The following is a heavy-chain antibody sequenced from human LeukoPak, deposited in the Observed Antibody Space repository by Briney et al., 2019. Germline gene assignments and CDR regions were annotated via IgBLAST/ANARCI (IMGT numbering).Heavy chain of an antibody. Sequence: SETLSLTCAVYGGSFNGYYWSWIRQPPGKGLEWIGEINHSGSTNYNPSLKSRVTISVDTSKNQFSLKLSSVTAADTAVYYCAREGPTVTTDGDMDVWGQGTAVTVSS. D-gene: IGHD4-17*01. CDR3: AREGPTVTTDGDMDV. CDR1: GGSFNGYY. CDR2: INHSGST. V-gene: IGHV4-34*01. J-gene: IGHJ6*02.